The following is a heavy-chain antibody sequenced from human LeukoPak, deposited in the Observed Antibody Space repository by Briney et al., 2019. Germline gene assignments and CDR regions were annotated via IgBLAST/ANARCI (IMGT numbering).Heavy chain of an antibody. Sequence: PGGSLRLSCAASGFSFSSHSMNWVRRAPGKGLEWVSYISVSSSTIYYADSVQGRFTISRDNAKNSLYLQMNSLRDEDTAVYYCARDSSWGYSSGWYDYWGQGTLVTVSS. CDR1: GFSFSSHS. V-gene: IGHV3-48*02. D-gene: IGHD6-19*01. CDR2: ISVSSSTI. CDR3: ARDSSWGYSSGWYDY. J-gene: IGHJ4*02.